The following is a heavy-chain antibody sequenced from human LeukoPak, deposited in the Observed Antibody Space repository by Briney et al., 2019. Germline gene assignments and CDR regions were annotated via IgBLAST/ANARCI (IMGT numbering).Heavy chain of an antibody. J-gene: IGHJ6*02. CDR2: ISGSGGST. CDR1: GFTFSSYA. CDR3: AKDPRYCSSTSCKSYYGMDV. V-gene: IGHV3-23*01. Sequence: PGGSLRLSCAASGFTFSSYAMSWVRQAPGKGLEWVSAISGSGGSTYYADSVKGRFTISRDNSKNTLYLQMNSLRAEDTAVYYCAKDPRYCSSTSCKSYYGMDVWGQGTTVTVSS. D-gene: IGHD2-2*01.